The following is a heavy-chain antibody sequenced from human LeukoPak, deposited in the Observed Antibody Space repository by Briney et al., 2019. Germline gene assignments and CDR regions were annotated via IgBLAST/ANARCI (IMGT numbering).Heavy chain of an antibody. Sequence: GGSLRLSCAASGFTFSSYAMHWVRQAPGKGLEWVAVISYDGSNKYYADSVKGRFTISRDNSKNTLYLQMNSLRAEDTAVYYCARDSAAMDNYYYYFMDVWGKGTTVTVSS. CDR3: ARDSAAMDNYYYYFMDV. J-gene: IGHJ6*03. V-gene: IGHV3-30*04. D-gene: IGHD5-18*01. CDR1: GFTFSSYA. CDR2: ISYDGSNK.